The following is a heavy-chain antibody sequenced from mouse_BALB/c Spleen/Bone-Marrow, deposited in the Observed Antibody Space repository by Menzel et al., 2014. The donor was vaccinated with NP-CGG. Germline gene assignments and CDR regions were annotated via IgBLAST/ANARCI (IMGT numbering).Heavy chain of an antibody. D-gene: IGHD1-2*01. V-gene: IGHV14-3*02. Sequence: VQLQQSGAELVKPGASVKLSCTVSGFNIRDTYMHWVKQRPEQGLEWNGRIDPANGNTKYDPKFQGKATITADTSSNTAYLQLSSLTSEDTAVYYSASATTATFYAMDYWGQGTSVTVSS. CDR2: IDPANGNT. J-gene: IGHJ4*01. CDR1: GFNIRDTY. CDR3: ASATTATFYAMDY.